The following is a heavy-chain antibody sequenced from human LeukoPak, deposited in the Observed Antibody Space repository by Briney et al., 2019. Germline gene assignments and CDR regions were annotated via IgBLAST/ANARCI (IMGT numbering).Heavy chain of an antibody. J-gene: IGHJ3*02. CDR1: GYSFTSYW. CDR2: IYPGDSDT. D-gene: IGHD6-19*01. V-gene: IGHV5-51*01. CDR3: ARRYDSGWYGGAFDI. Sequence: GESLKISCKGSGYSFTSYWIGWVRQMPGKGLEWMGIIYPGDSDTRYNPSFQGQVTISADKSISTAYLQWSSLKASDTAMYYCARRYDSGWYGGAFDIWGQGTMVTVSS.